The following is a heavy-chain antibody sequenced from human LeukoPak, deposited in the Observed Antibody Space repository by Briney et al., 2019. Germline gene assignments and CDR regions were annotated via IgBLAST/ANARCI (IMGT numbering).Heavy chain of an antibody. V-gene: IGHV3-53*03. Sequence: GSLRLSCAASGFTFSSYSMNSVRQPPGKELEWGSVIYSCGGRYYADSVRGRFTISRDTSKNMVFLQMNSLRVEDTAVYYCARGIDYWGRGTLVTVSS. CDR3: ARGIDY. J-gene: IGHJ4*02. CDR2: IYSCGGR. CDR1: GFTFSSYS.